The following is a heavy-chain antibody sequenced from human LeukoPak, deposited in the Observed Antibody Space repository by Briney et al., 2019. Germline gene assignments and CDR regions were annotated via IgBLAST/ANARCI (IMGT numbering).Heavy chain of an antibody. CDR3: ARYSDDYDFWSGYYRY. V-gene: IGHV4-59*08. Sequence: PSETLSLTCTVPGGSISSYYWSWIRQPPGKGLEWIGYIYYSGSTNYNPSLKSRVTISVDTSKNQFSLKLSSVTAADTAVYYCARYSDDYDFWSGYYRYWGQGTLVTVSS. CDR1: GGSISSYY. J-gene: IGHJ4*02. D-gene: IGHD3-3*01. CDR2: IYYSGST.